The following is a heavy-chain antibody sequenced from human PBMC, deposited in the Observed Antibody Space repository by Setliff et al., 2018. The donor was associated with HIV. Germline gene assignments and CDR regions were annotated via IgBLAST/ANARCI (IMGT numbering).Heavy chain of an antibody. J-gene: IGHJ5*02. Sequence: SGPTLVNPPQTLTLTCTFSGFSLSTSGVGVGWIRQPPGKALEWLALIYWDDDKRYSPSLKSRLTITKDTSKNQVVLTMTNMDPDDTAVYYCARDHGGNSGYNWFDPWGQGTLVT. CDR2: IYWDDDK. CDR3: ARDHGGNSGYNWFDP. D-gene: IGHD2-21*02. V-gene: IGHV2-5*02. CDR1: GFSLSTSGVG.